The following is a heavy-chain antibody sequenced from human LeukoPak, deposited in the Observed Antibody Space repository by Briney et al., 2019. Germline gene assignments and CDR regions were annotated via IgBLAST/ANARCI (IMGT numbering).Heavy chain of an antibody. CDR1: GGSITGYY. D-gene: IGHD6-19*01. V-gene: IGHV4-59*08. CDR3: ARHITVTYDAFDL. CDR2: VFYSGGT. Sequence: SEALSLTCTVSGGSITGYYWSWIRQPPGKGLERIGYVFYSGGTLYNPSVNSRVSISVDTSKTQFSLRLTSVTAADTAVYYCARHITVTYDAFDLWGRGTMVTVSS. J-gene: IGHJ3*01.